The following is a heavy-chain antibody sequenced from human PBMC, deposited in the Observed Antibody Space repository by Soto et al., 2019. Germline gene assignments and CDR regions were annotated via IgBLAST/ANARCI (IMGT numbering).Heavy chain of an antibody. J-gene: IGHJ5*02. Sequence: SETLSLTCTVSGGSISSYYWSWIRQPPGKGLEWIGYIYCSGSTNYNPSLKSRVTISVDTSKNQFSLKLSSVTAADTAVYYCARDRYGDYSNWFDPWGQGTLVTVSS. CDR2: IYCSGST. CDR3: ARDRYGDYSNWFDP. CDR1: GGSISSYY. V-gene: IGHV4-59*01. D-gene: IGHD4-17*01.